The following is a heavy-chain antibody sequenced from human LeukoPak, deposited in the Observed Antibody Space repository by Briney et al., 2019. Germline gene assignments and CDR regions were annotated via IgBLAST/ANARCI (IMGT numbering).Heavy chain of an antibody. V-gene: IGHV4-34*01. Sequence: SETLSLTCDVYGGSFRGYYWSWIRQPPGKGLEWIGEINHSGSTNYNPSLKSRVTISVDTSKNQFSLKVSSVTVADTAVYYCARAVAGDDAFDIWGQGTMVTVSS. D-gene: IGHD6-19*01. J-gene: IGHJ3*02. CDR2: INHSGST. CDR3: ARAVAGDDAFDI. CDR1: GGSFRGYY.